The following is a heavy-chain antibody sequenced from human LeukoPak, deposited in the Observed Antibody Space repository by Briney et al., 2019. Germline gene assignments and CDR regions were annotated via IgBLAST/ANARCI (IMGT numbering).Heavy chain of an antibody. CDR1: GFTFSSYW. D-gene: IGHD1-26*01. Sequence: PGGSLRLSCAASGFTFSSYWMHWVRQAPGKGLVWVSRINSDGSSTSYADSVKGRFTVSRDNSNNRLYLQMSGLTAADTAVYYCAKDRSIGTYYTFDHWGQGTLVTVSS. V-gene: IGHV3-74*01. CDR2: INSDGSST. J-gene: IGHJ4*02. CDR3: AKDRSIGTYYTFDH.